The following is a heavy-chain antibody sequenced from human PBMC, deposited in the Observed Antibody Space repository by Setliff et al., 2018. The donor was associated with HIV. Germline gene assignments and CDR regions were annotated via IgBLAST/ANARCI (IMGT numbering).Heavy chain of an antibody. CDR1: GGSISNGNYY. J-gene: IGHJ6*02. CDR2: GVNSGRS. Sequence: SETLSLTCTVSGGSISNGNYYWAWIRQSPGKGLEWIGRGVNSGRSYYNPSLKSRVTISVDTSKNQFSLKLSSVTAADTAVYYCARVGGSKNSDAMDVWGQGTTVTVAS. D-gene: IGHD1-26*01. V-gene: IGHV4-39*01. CDR3: ARVGGSKNSDAMDV.